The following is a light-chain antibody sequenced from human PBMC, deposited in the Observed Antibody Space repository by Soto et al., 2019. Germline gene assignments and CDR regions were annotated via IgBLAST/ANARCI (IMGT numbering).Light chain of an antibody. CDR1: QSVXNGY. CDR3: QQANSVPLT. V-gene: IGKV3-20*01. Sequence: DIVLTHSPGTLSLSQGESATLSCRPSQSVXNGYPAWNQQRLGQAPRLLTYGPSSRETGIPDRLSGSGSGTDFTLTISSLDPEDFATYYCQQANSVPLTFGGGTKVDIK. CDR2: GPS. J-gene: IGKJ4*01.